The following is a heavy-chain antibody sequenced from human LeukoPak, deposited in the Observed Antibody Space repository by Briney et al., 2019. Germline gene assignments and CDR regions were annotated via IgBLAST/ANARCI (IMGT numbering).Heavy chain of an antibody. V-gene: IGHV4-30-4*01. Sequence: PSQTLSLTCTVSGGSISSGDYYWSWIRQPPGKGLEWIGYIYYSGSTYYNPSLKSRVTISVDTSKNQFSLKLSSVTAADTAVYYCARVFTDYDILTGDDAFDIWGQGTMVTVSS. CDR3: ARVFTDYDILTGDDAFDI. J-gene: IGHJ3*02. D-gene: IGHD3-9*01. CDR1: GGSISSGDYY. CDR2: IYYSGST.